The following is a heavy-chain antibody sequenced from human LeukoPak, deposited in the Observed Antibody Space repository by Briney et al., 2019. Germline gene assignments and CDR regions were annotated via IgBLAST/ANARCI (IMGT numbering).Heavy chain of an antibody. Sequence: GGSLRLSCAASGFTVSSNYMSWVRQAPGKGLEWVSTISGSGGNTYYADSVKGRFSISRDNAKYSLYLQMNSLRAEDTAVYYCARSELGYNYHYMDVWGKGTTVTVSS. J-gene: IGHJ6*03. CDR2: ISGSGGNT. CDR1: GFTVSSNY. V-gene: IGHV3-21*01. D-gene: IGHD7-27*01. CDR3: ARSELGYNYHYMDV.